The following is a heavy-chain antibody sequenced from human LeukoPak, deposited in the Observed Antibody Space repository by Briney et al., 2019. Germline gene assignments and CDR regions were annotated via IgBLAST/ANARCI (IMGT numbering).Heavy chain of an antibody. J-gene: IGHJ6*03. V-gene: IGHV4-61*02. Sequence: SQTLSLTCTVSGGSVTSGNYYWNWIRQPAGKGLEWIGRIYTNGGASYNPSLKSRVTISIDASKNHFSLKLSSVTAADTAVYYCARITMAGNYYYYMDVWGKGTTVTVSS. D-gene: IGHD6-19*01. CDR1: GGSVTSGNYY. CDR2: IYTNGGA. CDR3: ARITMAGNYYYYMDV.